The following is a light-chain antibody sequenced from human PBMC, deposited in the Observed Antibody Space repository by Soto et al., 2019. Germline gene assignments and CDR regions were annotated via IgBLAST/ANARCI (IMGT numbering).Light chain of an antibody. V-gene: IGKV3-15*01. Sequence: EIVITQFPDTLSVSPGARATLSCRARQSVSSNLAWYHRKPGHAPRLLLYDASTRAPGFPARFSGSGSGTEYSLTIRSLQSEDLVVYYGQQYNNRPTWTFGPGTKVDIK. CDR2: DAS. CDR1: QSVSSN. J-gene: IGKJ1*01. CDR3: QQYNNRPTWT.